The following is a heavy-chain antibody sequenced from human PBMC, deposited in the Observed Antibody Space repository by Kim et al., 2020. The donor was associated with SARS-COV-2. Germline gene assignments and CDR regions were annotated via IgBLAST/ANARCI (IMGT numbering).Heavy chain of an antibody. CDR2: IYYSGST. J-gene: IGHJ6*02. Sequence: SETLSLTCTVSGGSISSYYWSWIRQPPGKGLEWIGYIYYSGSTNYNPSLKSRVTISVDTSKNQFSLKLSSVTAADTAVYYCARVNCSSTSCYTRGGQYYYYGMDVWGQGTTVTVSS. D-gene: IGHD2-2*02. CDR1: GGSISSYY. CDR3: ARVNCSSTSCYTRGGQYYYYGMDV. V-gene: IGHV4-59*13.